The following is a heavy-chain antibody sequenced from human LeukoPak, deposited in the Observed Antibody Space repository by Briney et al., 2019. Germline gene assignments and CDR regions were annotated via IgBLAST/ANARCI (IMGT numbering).Heavy chain of an antibody. V-gene: IGHV4-39*01. CDR1: GGSISSSSYY. D-gene: IGHD6-13*01. CDR3: ARQKQQLVYYYYYGMDV. J-gene: IGHJ6*02. CDR2: IYYSGST. Sequence: PSETLSLTCTVSGGSISSSSYYWGWIRQPPGKGLEWIGGIYYSGSTYYNPSLKSRVTISVDTSKNQFSLKLSSVTAADTAVYYCARQKQQLVYYYYYGMDVWGQGTTVTVSS.